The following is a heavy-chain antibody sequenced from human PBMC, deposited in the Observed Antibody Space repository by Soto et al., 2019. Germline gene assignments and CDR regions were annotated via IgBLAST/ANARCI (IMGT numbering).Heavy chain of an antibody. CDR1: VGSFSGYY. V-gene: IGHV4-34*01. CDR2: INHSGST. J-gene: IGHJ4*02. CDR3: ARTYSSSWSPFDY. D-gene: IGHD6-13*01. Sequence: SETLSLTCAVYVGSFSGYYWGWIRQPPGKGLEWIGEINHSGSTNYDPSLKSRVTISVDTSKNQFSLKLSSVTAADTAVYYCARTYSSSWSPFDYWGQGNLVTVS.